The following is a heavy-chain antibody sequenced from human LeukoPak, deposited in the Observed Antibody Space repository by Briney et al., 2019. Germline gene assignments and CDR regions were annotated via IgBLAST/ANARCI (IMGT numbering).Heavy chain of an antibody. CDR2: INHSGST. D-gene: IGHD1-1*01. CDR1: GGSFSGYY. CDR3: ATTTGGPYNWFDP. J-gene: IGHJ5*02. Sequence: SETLSLTCVVYGGSFSGYYWSWIRQPPGKGLEWIGEINHSGSTNYNPSLKSRVTILVDTSKNQFSLKLSSVTAADTAVYYCATTTGGPYNWFDPWGQGTLVTVSS. V-gene: IGHV4-34*01.